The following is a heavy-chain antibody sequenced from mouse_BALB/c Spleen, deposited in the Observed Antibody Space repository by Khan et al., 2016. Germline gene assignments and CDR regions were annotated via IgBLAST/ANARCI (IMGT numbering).Heavy chain of an antibody. Sequence: EVQLQESGPGLVKPSQSLSLTCTVTGYSITSDYAWNWIRQFPGNKLEWMGYISYSGSTSYNPSLKSRISVTRDTSNNQFFLQLNSVTTEDTATYYCSRRPYGSSYWSIDVWGAGTTVTVSS. V-gene: IGHV3-2*02. D-gene: IGHD1-1*01. J-gene: IGHJ1*01. CDR3: SRRPYGSSYWSIDV. CDR1: GYSITSDYA. CDR2: ISYSGST.